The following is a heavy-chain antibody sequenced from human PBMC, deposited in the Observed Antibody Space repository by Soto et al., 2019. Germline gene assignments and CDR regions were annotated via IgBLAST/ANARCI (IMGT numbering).Heavy chain of an antibody. J-gene: IGHJ6*03. CDR2: IYWDADK. V-gene: IGHV2-5*02. CDR3: AHTTGGLPNYYYMDV. CDR1: GFSLSTSGVG. Sequence: QITLKESGPTLVKPTQTLTLTCTFSGFSLSTSGVGVGWISQPPGKALEWLALIYWDADKRYSPSLKSRLTITKDTSKNQVVLTMTNMDPVDTATYYCAHTTGGLPNYYYMDVWGKGTTVTVSS. D-gene: IGHD5-18*01.